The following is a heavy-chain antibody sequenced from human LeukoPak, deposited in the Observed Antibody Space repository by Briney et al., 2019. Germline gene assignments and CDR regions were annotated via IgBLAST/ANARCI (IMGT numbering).Heavy chain of an antibody. CDR2: IIPIFGTA. CDR1: GGTFSSYA. CDR3: ASPTRYSSSYYYGMDV. Sequence: ASVKVSCKASGGTFSSYAISWVRQAPGQGLEWMGGIIPIFGTANYAQKFQGRVTITADESTSTAYMELSSLRSEDTAVYYCASPTRYSSSYYYGMDVWGQGTTVTVSS. V-gene: IGHV1-69*13. J-gene: IGHJ6*02. D-gene: IGHD6-13*01.